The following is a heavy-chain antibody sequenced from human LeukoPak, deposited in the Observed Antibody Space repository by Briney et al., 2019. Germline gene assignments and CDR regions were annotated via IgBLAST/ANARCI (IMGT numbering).Heavy chain of an antibody. Sequence: GGSLRLSCAASGFTFSSYSMNWVRRAPGKGLEWVSYISSSSAIYYADSVKGRFTISRDNAKNSLYLQMNSLRAEDTAVYYCARSRPSSHIVVVVGASRVAFDIWGQGTMVTVSS. CDR3: ARSRPSSHIVVVVGASRVAFDI. CDR2: ISSSSAI. J-gene: IGHJ3*02. CDR1: GFTFSSYS. V-gene: IGHV3-48*04. D-gene: IGHD2-21*01.